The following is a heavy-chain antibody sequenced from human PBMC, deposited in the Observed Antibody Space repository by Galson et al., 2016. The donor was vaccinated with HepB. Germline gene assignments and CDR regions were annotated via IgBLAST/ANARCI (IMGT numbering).Heavy chain of an antibody. V-gene: IGHV6-1*01. Sequence: CAISGDSVSNINSAWAWVRQSPSRGLEWLGRTYYRSKWFNHYAVDVKSRMTINADTSNNQFSLQLESVTLEDTAVYYCTRAAENWDGMWRNGFAVWGQGTVVTVS. CDR2: TYYRSKWFN. CDR3: TRAAENWDGMWRNGFAV. CDR1: GDSVSNINSA. D-gene: IGHD1-1*01. J-gene: IGHJ3*01.